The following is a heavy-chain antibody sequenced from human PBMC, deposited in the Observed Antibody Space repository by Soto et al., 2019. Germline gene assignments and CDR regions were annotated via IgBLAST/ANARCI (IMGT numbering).Heavy chain of an antibody. D-gene: IGHD1-26*01. Sequence: PGGSLRLSCAASGFTFSSYGMRWVRQAPGKGLEWVAVISYDGSNKYYADSVKGRFTISRDNSKNTLYLQMNSLRAEDTAVYYCAKDLVGATTDYYYGMDVWGQGTTVTVSS. V-gene: IGHV3-30*18. J-gene: IGHJ6*02. CDR2: ISYDGSNK. CDR3: AKDLVGATTDYYYGMDV. CDR1: GFTFSSYG.